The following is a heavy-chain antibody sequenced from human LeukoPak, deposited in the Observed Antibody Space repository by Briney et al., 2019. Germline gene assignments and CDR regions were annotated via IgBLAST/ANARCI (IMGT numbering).Heavy chain of an antibody. J-gene: IGHJ4*02. CDR3: ARDSPASEN. CDR2: INPSSGGT. D-gene: IGHD3-10*01. CDR1: GYTFSGYY. V-gene: IGHV1-2*06. Sequence: GASVKVSCKASGYTFSGYYIHWVQQAPGQGLDWMGRINPSSGGTNYAPKFQGRVTMTRDTSISTAYMDLTRLTSDDTAVYYYARDSPASENWGQGTLVTVSS.